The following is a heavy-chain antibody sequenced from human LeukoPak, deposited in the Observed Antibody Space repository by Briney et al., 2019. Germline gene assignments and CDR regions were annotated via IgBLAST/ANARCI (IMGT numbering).Heavy chain of an antibody. Sequence: PSETLSLTCTVSGGSIRSSSYYWGWIRQPPGKGLEWIGNIYYGGSTYYNPSLKSRVTISVDTSKNQFSLKLSSVTAADTAVYHCAKALCSGGSCYSNYNGMDVWGQGTTVTVSS. CDR3: AKALCSGGSCYSNYNGMDV. CDR1: GGSIRSSSYY. V-gene: IGHV4-39*07. D-gene: IGHD2-15*01. CDR2: IYYGGST. J-gene: IGHJ6*02.